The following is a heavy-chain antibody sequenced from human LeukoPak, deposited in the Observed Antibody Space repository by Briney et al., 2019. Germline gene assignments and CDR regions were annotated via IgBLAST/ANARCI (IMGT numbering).Heavy chain of an antibody. CDR3: ARGPRYSSSWYRSYYFDY. V-gene: IGHV3-30-3*01. CDR1: GFTFSSYA. D-gene: IGHD6-13*01. J-gene: IGHJ4*02. CDR2: ISYDGSNK. Sequence: GGSLRLSCAASGFTFSSYAMHWVRQAPGKGLEWVAVISYDGSNKYYADSVKGRFTISRDNSKNTLYLQMNSLRAEDTAVYYCARGPRYSSSWYRSYYFDYWGQGTLVTVSS.